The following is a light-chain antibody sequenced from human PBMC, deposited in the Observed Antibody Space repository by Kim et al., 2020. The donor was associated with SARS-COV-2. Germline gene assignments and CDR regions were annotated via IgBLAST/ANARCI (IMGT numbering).Light chain of an antibody. CDR1: SGDSVNANS. Sequence: GQSITVSCSETSGDSVNANSVSWYQQHSGEAPRLIIYDVRDRPSGMSARFSGSKSANMASLTISGLPSEDEADYYCCSTSNTLDYVFGSGTKVTVL. CDR2: DVR. CDR3: CSTSNTLDYV. V-gene: IGLV2-14*03. J-gene: IGLJ1*01.